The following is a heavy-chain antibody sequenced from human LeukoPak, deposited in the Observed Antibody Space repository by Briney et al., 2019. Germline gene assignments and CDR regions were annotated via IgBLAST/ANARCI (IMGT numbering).Heavy chain of an antibody. Sequence: GGSLRLSCAASGFTFSSYGIHWVRQAPGKGLEWVAVISYDGSNKYYADSVKGRFTISRDNSKNTLYLQMNSLRAEDTAVYYCARGSWYSSSIDYWGQGTLVTVSS. CDR3: ARGSWYSSSIDY. CDR1: GFTFSSYG. V-gene: IGHV3-30*03. J-gene: IGHJ4*02. D-gene: IGHD6-13*01. CDR2: ISYDGSNK.